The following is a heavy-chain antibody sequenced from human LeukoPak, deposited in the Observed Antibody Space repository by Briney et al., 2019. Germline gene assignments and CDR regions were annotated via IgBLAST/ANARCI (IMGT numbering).Heavy chain of an antibody. Sequence: KSAGTSSLTCGVSGGSISSTNWWTWVRQPPGKGLEWIGEVNVLGDTNYNPSLESRVTISIDKSENHVSLKLTSVTAADTAVYYCAREGGPFPPLDYSGQGTLVTVPS. V-gene: IGHV4-4*02. CDR2: VNVLGDT. CDR1: GGSISSTNW. CDR3: AREGGPFPPLDY. D-gene: IGHD2/OR15-2a*01. J-gene: IGHJ4*02.